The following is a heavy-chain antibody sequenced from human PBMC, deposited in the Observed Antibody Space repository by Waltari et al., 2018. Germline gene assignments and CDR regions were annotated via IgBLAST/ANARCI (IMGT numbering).Heavy chain of an antibody. J-gene: IGHJ5*02. CDR2: IYYSGST. CDR3: ASGAYYDSSGYNWFDP. D-gene: IGHD3-22*01. Sequence: QLQLQESGPGLVKPSETLSLTCTVSGGSISSSSYYWGWIRQPPGKGLEWIGSIYYSGSTYYNPSLKSRVTISVDTSKNQFSLKLSSVTAADMAVYYCASGAYYDSSGYNWFDPWGQGTLVTVSS. CDR1: GGSISSSSYY. V-gene: IGHV4-39*07.